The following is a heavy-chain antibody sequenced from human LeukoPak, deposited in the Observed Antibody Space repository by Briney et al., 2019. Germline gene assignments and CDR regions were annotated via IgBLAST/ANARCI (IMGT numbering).Heavy chain of an antibody. V-gene: IGHV1-2*06. Sequence: ASVKLSCKASGYTFTGYYMHWVRQAPGPGLEWMGRINPNSGGTNYAQKFQGRVTMTRDTSISTAYMELSRLRSDDTAVYYCATLIDYGDYGVDYFDYWGQGTLVTVSS. CDR3: ATLIDYGDYGVDYFDY. CDR1: GYTFTGYY. CDR2: INPNSGGT. D-gene: IGHD4-17*01. J-gene: IGHJ4*02.